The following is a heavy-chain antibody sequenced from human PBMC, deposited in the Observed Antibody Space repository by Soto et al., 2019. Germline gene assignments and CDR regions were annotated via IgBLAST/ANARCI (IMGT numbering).Heavy chain of an antibody. D-gene: IGHD6-13*01. Sequence: ASVKVSCKASGYTFTTYYIHWVRQAPGQGLEWMGVINPSGGSTNYAQNFQGRVTMTRDTSTSTVYMELSSLRSEDTAVYYCAREGIVAAFDYWGQGTLVTVSS. CDR2: INPSGGST. V-gene: IGHV1-46*03. CDR1: GYTFTTYY. J-gene: IGHJ4*02. CDR3: AREGIVAAFDY.